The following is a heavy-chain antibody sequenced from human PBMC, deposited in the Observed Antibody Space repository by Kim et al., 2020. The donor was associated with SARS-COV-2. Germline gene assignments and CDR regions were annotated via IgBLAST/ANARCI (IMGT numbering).Heavy chain of an antibody. CDR1: GFTFTNAR. CDR2: IKSKNDGGTA. J-gene: IGHJ4*02. CDR3: TTVYASAST. V-gene: IGHV3-15*01. D-gene: IGHD3-10*01. Sequence: GGSLRLSCAASGFTFTNARMNWVRQAPGKGLECIGRIKSKNDGGTADYAEPVKGRFTISRDDSKNTMYLQMNGLKTEDTAVYYCTTVYASASTWGQGTLV.